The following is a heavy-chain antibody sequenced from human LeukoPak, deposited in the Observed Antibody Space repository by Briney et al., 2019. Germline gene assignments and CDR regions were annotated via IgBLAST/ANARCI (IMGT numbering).Heavy chain of an antibody. CDR2: IYSDGST. D-gene: IGHD1-26*01. Sequence: GGSLRLSCTATGFTFSDLWMSWVRQAPGKGLEWVSIIYSDGSTYYADSVKGRFTISRDTSKNTLFLQMNSLRAEDTAVYYCARIYSGSHYSWGQGTLVTISS. CDR1: GFTFSDLW. V-gene: IGHV3-53*01. J-gene: IGHJ4*02. CDR3: ARIYSGSHYS.